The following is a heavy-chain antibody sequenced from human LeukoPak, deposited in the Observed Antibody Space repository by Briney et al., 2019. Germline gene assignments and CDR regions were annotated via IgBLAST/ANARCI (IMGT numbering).Heavy chain of an antibody. J-gene: IGHJ4*02. CDR2: IYPRDGST. Sequence: ASVKVSCKASGYTFTNNYLHWVRQAPGQGLEWMGMIYPRDGSTSYAQNFQGRVTVTRDTSTTTVHMELRGLRSEDTAVHYCARDQEGFDYWGQGTVVTVSS. CDR1: GYTFTNNY. CDR3: ARDQEGFDY. V-gene: IGHV1-46*01.